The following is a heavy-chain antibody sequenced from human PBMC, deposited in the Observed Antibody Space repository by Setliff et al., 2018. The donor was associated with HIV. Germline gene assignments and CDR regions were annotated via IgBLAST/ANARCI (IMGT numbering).Heavy chain of an antibody. CDR2: ITGSSDTI. J-gene: IGHJ4*02. V-gene: IGHV3-48*03. CDR1: GFTFSSYE. D-gene: IGHD3-10*01. Sequence: PGGSLRLSCAASGFTFSSYEMDWFRQAPGKGLEWVSYITGSSDTIYYADSVKGRFTISRDNAQNSVFLQMNTLRAEDTAVYYCAKYPEYGNPHRYFDSWGQGTLVTVSS. CDR3: AKYPEYGNPHRYFDS.